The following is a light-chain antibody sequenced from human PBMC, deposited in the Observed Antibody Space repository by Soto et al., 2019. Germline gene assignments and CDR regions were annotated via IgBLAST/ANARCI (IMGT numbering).Light chain of an antibody. Sequence: IQMTQSQSSVSASVGDRVTITFLASQAISTNLSWYQQKPGKATKLLIYAASSLQSGVPQRFSGSGYGTDFTLNISSLQPEDFAIYYCLPANRVPLSFGTGTRLE. J-gene: IGKJ5*01. V-gene: IGKV1-12*01. CDR3: LPANRVPLS. CDR1: QAISTN. CDR2: AAS.